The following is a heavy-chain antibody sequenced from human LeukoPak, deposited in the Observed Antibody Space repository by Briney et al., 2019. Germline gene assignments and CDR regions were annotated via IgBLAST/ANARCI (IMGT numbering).Heavy chain of an antibody. CDR3: ARSDEYSSSSRYNGMDV. CDR2: INPSGGST. J-gene: IGHJ6*02. Sequence: ASVKVSCKASGYTFTSYYMHWVRQAPGQGLEWMGIINPSGGSTSYAQKFQGRVTMTRDTSTSTVYMELSSLRSEDTAVYYCARSDEYSSSSRYNGMDVWGQGTTVTVSS. D-gene: IGHD6-6*01. V-gene: IGHV1-46*01. CDR1: GYTFTSYY.